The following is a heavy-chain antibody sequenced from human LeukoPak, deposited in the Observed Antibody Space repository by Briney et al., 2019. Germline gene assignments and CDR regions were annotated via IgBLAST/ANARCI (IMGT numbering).Heavy chain of an antibody. CDR3: AKDISPFYYYDSSGSSDY. J-gene: IGHJ4*02. V-gene: IGHV3-53*01. D-gene: IGHD3-22*01. Sequence: GGSLRLSCAASGFTVSSNYMSWVRQAPGKGLEWVSVIYSGGSTYYADSVKGRFTISRDNSKNTLYLQMNSLRAEDTAVYYCAKDISPFYYYDSSGSSDYWGQGTLVTVSS. CDR2: IYSGGST. CDR1: GFTVSSNY.